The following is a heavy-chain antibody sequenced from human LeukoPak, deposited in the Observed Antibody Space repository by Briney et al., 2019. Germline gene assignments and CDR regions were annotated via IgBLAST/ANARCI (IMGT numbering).Heavy chain of an antibody. CDR2: INHSGRT. Sequence: SETLSLTCAVYGGSFSGYYWSCIRQPPGKGLEWIGEINHSGRTNYNPSLKSRVTISVDTSKNQFSLKLSSVTAADTAVYYCARRRMSMIRGAHRGTTCYCDHYYLHLWGKGPTVPVSS. J-gene: IGHJ6*03. D-gene: IGHD3-10*01. CDR1: GGSFSGYY. CDR3: ARRRMSMIRGAHRGTTCYCDHYYLHL. V-gene: IGHV4-34*01.